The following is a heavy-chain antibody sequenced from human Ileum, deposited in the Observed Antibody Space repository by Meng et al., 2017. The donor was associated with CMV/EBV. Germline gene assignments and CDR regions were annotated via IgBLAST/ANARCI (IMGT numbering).Heavy chain of an antibody. CDR1: GGSIGSGDYY. V-gene: IGHV4-61*02. CDR2: IHISGAT. Sequence: HVELQESGPGLVEPSGTLSLTCTVSGGSIGSGDYYWSWIRQPAGKGLEWIGRIHISGATNYNPSLKSRVTMSVDTSKNQFSLKVRSVTAADTAVYYCAREMSRTGFFDYWGQGNLVTVSS. CDR3: AREMSRTGFFDY. J-gene: IGHJ4*02. D-gene: IGHD1-1*01.